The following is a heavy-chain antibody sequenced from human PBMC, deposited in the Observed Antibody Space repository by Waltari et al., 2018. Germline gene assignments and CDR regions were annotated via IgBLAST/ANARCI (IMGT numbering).Heavy chain of an antibody. CDR2: IKSKAYGATT. CDR1: GFIFRDHA. J-gene: IGHJ4*02. V-gene: IGHV3-49*04. D-gene: IGHD2-15*01. CDR3: ARDRWYFDS. Sequence: CTASGFIFRDHAVSWVRQAPGKGLEWVGFIKSKAYGATTENAASVKGRFIISRDDSKSIAYLQMDSLKTEDTAVYYCARDRWYFDSWGQGTLVTVSS.